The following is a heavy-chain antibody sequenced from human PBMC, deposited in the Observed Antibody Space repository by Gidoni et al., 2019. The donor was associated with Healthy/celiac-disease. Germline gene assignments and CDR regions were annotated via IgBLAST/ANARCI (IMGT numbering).Heavy chain of an antibody. Sequence: QVQLQESGPGLVKPSETLSLTCPVSGGSISSYYWSWIRQPPGKGLEWIGYIYYSGSTNYNPSLKSRVTISVDTSKNQFSLKLSSVTAADTAVYYCARGSSGVVTANWFDPWGQGTLVTVSS. CDR1: GGSISSYY. CDR3: ARGSSGVVTANWFDP. V-gene: IGHV4-59*01. D-gene: IGHD2-21*02. CDR2: IYYSGST. J-gene: IGHJ5*02.